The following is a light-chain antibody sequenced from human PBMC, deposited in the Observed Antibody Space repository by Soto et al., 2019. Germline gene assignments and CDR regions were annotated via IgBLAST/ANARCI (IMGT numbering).Light chain of an antibody. CDR3: HQYGTAPLT. Sequence: PAPRGPLFWRASQSVDSYLVWYQQKPGQAPRLLIFGASNRATGIPARFSGSGSGTDFTLTISRLQPEDFSVYYCHQYGTAPLTFGPGTKVDIK. J-gene: IGKJ3*01. CDR1: QSVDSY. CDR2: GAS. V-gene: IGKV3-20*01.